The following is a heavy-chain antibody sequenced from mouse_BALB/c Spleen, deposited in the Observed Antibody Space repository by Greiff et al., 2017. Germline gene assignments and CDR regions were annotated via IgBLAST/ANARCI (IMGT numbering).Heavy chain of an antibody. J-gene: IGHJ1*01. V-gene: IGHV6-6*02. CDR1: GFTFSNYW. Sequence: DVKLVESGGGLVQPGGSMKLSCVASGFTFSNYWMNWVRQSPEKGLEWVAEIRLKSNNYATHYAESVKGRFTISRDDSKSSVYLQMNNLRAEDTGIYYCTRSGSWYFDVWGAGTTVTVSS. CDR2: IRLKSNNYAT. CDR3: TRSGSWYFDV. D-gene: IGHD1-3*01.